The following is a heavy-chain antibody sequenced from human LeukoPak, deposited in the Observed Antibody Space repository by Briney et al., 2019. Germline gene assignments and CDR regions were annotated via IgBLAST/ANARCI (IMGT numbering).Heavy chain of an antibody. CDR1: GGTFSSYA. CDR3: ARASYFGESNWFDP. D-gene: IGHD3-10*01. J-gene: IGHJ5*02. CDR2: IIPIFGTA. V-gene: IGHV1-69*05. Sequence: VASVKVSCKASGGTFSSYAISWVRQAPGQGLEWMGRIIPIFGTANYAQKFQGRVTITTDESTSTAYLELSSLRSEDTAVYYCARASYFGESNWFDPWGQGTLVTVSS.